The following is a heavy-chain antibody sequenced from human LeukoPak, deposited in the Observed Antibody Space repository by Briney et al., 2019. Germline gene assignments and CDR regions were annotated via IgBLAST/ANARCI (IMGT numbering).Heavy chain of an antibody. D-gene: IGHD3-22*01. CDR3: ARGDDSSGYYRY. V-gene: IGHV1-2*02. Sequence: ASVKVSCKASGYSFTGHYINWVRQAPGQGLEWMGWINANNGGTNYAQKFQDRVTMTRDTSISTAYMELSRLRSDDTAVYYCARGDDSSGYYRYWGQGTLVTVSS. CDR1: GYSFTGHY. CDR2: INANNGGT. J-gene: IGHJ4*02.